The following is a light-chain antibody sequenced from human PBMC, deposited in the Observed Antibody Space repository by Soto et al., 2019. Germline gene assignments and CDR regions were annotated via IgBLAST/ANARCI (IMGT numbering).Light chain of an antibody. J-gene: IGLJ3*02. CDR3: SSYTDRSTNTWV. CDR2: EVN. Sequence: QSVLTQPASVSGSPGQSITISCTGTSGDVFAYNYVSWYQQYPGKAPKLMIYEVNNRPSGGSYRFSGSKSGNTAALTISGRQAEDEADYYCSSYTDRSTNTWVFGGGTKVTVL. CDR1: SGDVFAYNY. V-gene: IGLV2-14*01.